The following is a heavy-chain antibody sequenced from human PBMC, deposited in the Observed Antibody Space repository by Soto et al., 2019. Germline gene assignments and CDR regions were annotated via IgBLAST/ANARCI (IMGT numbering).Heavy chain of an antibody. CDR1: GGSISSSGYY. D-gene: IGHD2-15*01. J-gene: IGHJ5*02. CDR2: IYDSGNT. V-gene: IGHV4-31*03. Sequence: QVQLQESGPGLVEPSQTLSLTCTVSGGSISSSGYYWSWIRQHPGKGLEWIGYIYDSGNTYYNPSLKNRVTISVDTSKNQFSLKVNSVTAADTAVYYCARWGVAATPNWFDPWGQGTLVTVSS. CDR3: ARWGVAATPNWFDP.